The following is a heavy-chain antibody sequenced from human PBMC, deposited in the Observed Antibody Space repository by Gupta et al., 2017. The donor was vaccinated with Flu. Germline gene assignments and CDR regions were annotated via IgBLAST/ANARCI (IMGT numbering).Heavy chain of an antibody. J-gene: IGHJ4*02. D-gene: IGHD3-10*01. CDR2: ISSTTGKI. Sequence: GFTFEGHAMHWVRLIPGKGLEWVAGISSTTGKIGYADSVKGRFTISRDNAKNSLFLQMNSLRAEDTALYYCSKDVHQLLIKVRIHFWGQGTLVTVSS. CDR1: GFTFEGHA. CDR3: SKDVHQLLIKVRIHF. V-gene: IGHV3-9*01.